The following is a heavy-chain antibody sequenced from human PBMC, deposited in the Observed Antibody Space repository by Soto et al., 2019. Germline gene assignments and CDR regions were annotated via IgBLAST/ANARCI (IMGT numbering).Heavy chain of an antibody. CDR1: GYTFSDNY. D-gene: IGHD3-10*01. CDR2: INPKSGGT. Sequence: ASVKVSCKASGYTFSDNYLHWVRQAPGQGLEWMGWINPKSGGTDFAQKFQGRVTMTRDTSISTAYMELSRLRSDDTAVYYCAIAYYGSGSPKFWGQGTLVAVSS. V-gene: IGHV1-2*02. J-gene: IGHJ4*02. CDR3: AIAYYGSGSPKF.